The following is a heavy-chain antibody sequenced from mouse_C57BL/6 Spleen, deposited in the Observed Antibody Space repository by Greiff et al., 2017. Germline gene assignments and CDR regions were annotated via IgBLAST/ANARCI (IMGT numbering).Heavy chain of an antibody. CDR1: GYTFTGYW. CDR2: ILPGSGST. CDR3: ARGGSYYGSSYGYFDV. Sequence: QVQLQQSGAELMKPGASVKLSCKATGYTFTGYWIEWVKQRPGHGLEWIGEILPGSGSTNYNEKFKGKATFTADTSSNTAYMQLSSLTTEDSAIYYCARGGSYYGSSYGYFDVWGTGTTVTVSS. V-gene: IGHV1-9*01. D-gene: IGHD1-1*01. J-gene: IGHJ1*03.